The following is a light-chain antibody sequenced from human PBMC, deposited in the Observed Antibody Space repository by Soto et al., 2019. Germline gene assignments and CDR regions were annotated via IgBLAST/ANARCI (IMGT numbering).Light chain of an antibody. J-gene: IGKJ3*01. V-gene: IGKV1-33*01. Sequence: DIQMTQSPSSLSASVGDRVTITCQASQDISNYLNWYQHKPGKPPKLLIYDASNLETGVPSRFSGSGSGTAFTFTISSLQTEDVATYYCPQYDDLPLAFGPGTKVDF. CDR1: QDISNY. CDR3: PQYDDLPLA. CDR2: DAS.